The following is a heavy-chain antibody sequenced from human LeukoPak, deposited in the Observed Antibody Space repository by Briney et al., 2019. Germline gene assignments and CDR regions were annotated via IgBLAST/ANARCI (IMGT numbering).Heavy chain of an antibody. D-gene: IGHD4-23*01. V-gene: IGHV5-51*01. CDR3: AILAYGGNSRPSHYYYMDV. CDR2: IYPGDSDT. CDR1: GYIFTSYW. Sequence: GESLKISCKGSGYIFTSYWIGWVRQMPGKGLEWMGIIYPGDSDTRYSPSFQGQVTISADKSISTAYLQWSSLKASDTAMYYCAILAYGGNSRPSHYYYMDVWGKGTTVTISS. J-gene: IGHJ6*03.